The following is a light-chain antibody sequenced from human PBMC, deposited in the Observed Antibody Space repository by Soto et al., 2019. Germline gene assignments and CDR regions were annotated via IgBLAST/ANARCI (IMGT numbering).Light chain of an antibody. CDR2: GAS. Sequence: EILMTQSPATLSVSPGDRATLSCRASQSVSNNLAWYQQRPGQAPRLLIYGASTRATGIPARFSGSGSGTEFTLTIGSLQSEDFAVYYCQHYNTWPWTFGQGTKVDIK. J-gene: IGKJ1*01. V-gene: IGKV3-15*01. CDR3: QHYNTWPWT. CDR1: QSVSNN.